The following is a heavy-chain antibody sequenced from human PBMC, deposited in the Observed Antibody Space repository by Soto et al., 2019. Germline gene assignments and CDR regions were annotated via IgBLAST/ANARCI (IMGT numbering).Heavy chain of an antibody. V-gene: IGHV1-2*02. D-gene: IGHD6-19*01. CDR3: AREGSGWKYFDY. CDR1: GYTFTANY. CDR2: INPNSGGT. J-gene: IGHJ4*02. Sequence: ASVKVSCKGSGYTFTANYIQWVRQAPGQGLEWMGWINPNSGGTTYAQKFQGRVTLTRDTSITTAYMELSRLTSDDTAVYFCAREGSGWKYFDYRGQGTLVTVSS.